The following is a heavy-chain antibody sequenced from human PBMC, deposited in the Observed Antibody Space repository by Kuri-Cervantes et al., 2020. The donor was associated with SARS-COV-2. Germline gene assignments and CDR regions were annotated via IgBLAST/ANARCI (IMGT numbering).Heavy chain of an antibody. CDR2: ISAYNGNT. V-gene: IGHV1-18*01. D-gene: IGHD1-26*01. J-gene: IGHJ4*02. CDR1: GGTFSSYA. Sequence: ASVKVSCKASGGTFSSYAISWVRQAPGQGLEWMGGISAYNGNTNYAQKLQGRVTMTTDTSTSTAYMELRSLRSDDTAVYYCARDGRGDGSSKTLDYWGQGTLVTVSS. CDR3: ARDGRGDGSSKTLDY.